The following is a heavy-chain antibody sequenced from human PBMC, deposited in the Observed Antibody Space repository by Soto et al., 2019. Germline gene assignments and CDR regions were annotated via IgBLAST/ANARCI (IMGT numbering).Heavy chain of an antibody. J-gene: IGHJ4*02. CDR1: GGSISSSSYY. D-gene: IGHD5-12*01. CDR2: IYYSGST. Sequence: SETLSLTCTVSGGSISSSSYYWGWIRQPPGKGLEWIGSIYYSGSTYYNPSLKSRVTISVDTSKNQFSLQLNSVTPEDTAVYYCAREPYIGVATITWYFDYWGQGTLVTVSS. V-gene: IGHV4-39*02. CDR3: AREPYIGVATITWYFDY.